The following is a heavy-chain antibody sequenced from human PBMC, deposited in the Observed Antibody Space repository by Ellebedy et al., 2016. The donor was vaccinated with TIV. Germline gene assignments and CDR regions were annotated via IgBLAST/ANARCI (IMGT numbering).Heavy chain of an antibody. Sequence: GESLKISXAASGFTFSTYGMHWVRQAPGKGLEWVAVIYYDGSNKYYADSVKGRFTISRDNVKNTLYLQMNSLRAEDTAVYYCAVGATVTTPENYHYYGMNVWGQGTTVTVSS. D-gene: IGHD4-17*01. CDR1: GFTFSTYG. CDR2: IYYDGSNK. J-gene: IGHJ6*02. CDR3: AVGATVTTPENYHYYGMNV. V-gene: IGHV3-33*01.